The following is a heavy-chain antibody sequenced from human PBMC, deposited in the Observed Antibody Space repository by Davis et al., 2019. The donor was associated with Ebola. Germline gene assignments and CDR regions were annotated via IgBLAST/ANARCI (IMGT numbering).Heavy chain of an antibody. J-gene: IGHJ3*02. Sequence: GESLKISCAASGFTFGVYWMSWVRQAPGKGLEWVANIKQDGSEKYYLDSVKGRFTISRDNAQNSLYLQMNSLRAEDTAMYYCARDQSYGSGSFFDGFEIWGQGTMVTVSS. V-gene: IGHV3-7*03. D-gene: IGHD3-10*01. CDR3: ARDQSYGSGSFFDGFEI. CDR1: GFTFGVYW. CDR2: IKQDGSEK.